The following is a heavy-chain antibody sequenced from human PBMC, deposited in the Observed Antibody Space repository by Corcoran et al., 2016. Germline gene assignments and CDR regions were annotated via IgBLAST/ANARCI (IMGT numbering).Heavy chain of an antibody. CDR3: ARVPPKTKTFDY. J-gene: IGHJ4*02. CDR2: INPSGGST. D-gene: IGHD1-1*01. CDR1: GYTFTGYY. Sequence: QVQLVQSGAEVKKPGASVKVSCKASGYTFTGYYMHWVRQAPGQGLEWMGIINPSGGSTSYAQKFQGRVTMTRATSTSTVYMELSSLRSEDPAVYYCARVPPKTKTFDYWGQGTLVTVSS. V-gene: IGHV1-46*01.